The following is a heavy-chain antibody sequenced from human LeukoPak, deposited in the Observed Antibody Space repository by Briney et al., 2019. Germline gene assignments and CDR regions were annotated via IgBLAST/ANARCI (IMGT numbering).Heavy chain of an antibody. J-gene: IGHJ6*02. CDR1: GFTFSDYN. CDR2: ISSSATYI. Sequence: GGSLRLSCAASGFTFSDYNMNWVRQAPGKGLEWVSSISSSATYIYYADSVKGRFTISRDNAKTSLSLQMNSLRAEDTAVYYCARILVVPAANYYYSYGMDVWGQGTTVSVSS. D-gene: IGHD2-2*01. V-gene: IGHV3-21*06. CDR3: ARILVVPAANYYYSYGMDV.